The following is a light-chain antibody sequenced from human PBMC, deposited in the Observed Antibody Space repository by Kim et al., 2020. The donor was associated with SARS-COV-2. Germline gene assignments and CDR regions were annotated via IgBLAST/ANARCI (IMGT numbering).Light chain of an antibody. J-gene: IGKJ5*01. CDR1: QGISSY. CDR3: LQLYEYPFT. V-gene: IGKV1-9*01. Sequence: ASVEYILTITCRASQGISSYLTWYQQQPGKAPKLLIYAASILRGGVPSRFSGSGSGTDFTLPISSLQPEDFATYYCLQLYEYPFTFGLGTRLEIK. CDR2: AAS.